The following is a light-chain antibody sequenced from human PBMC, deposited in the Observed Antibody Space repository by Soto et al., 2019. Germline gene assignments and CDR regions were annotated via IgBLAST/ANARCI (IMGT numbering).Light chain of an antibody. CDR1: SGHNSYA. CDR3: QTWGTGIQV. J-gene: IGLJ2*01. Sequence: QPVLTQSPSASAYLGASVKLTCTLSSGHNSYAIAWHQQQPEKGPRYLMKLNSDDSHSKGDGIPDRFSGSSSGAERYLTISSLQSEDEADYYCQTWGTGIQVFGGGTKLTVL. V-gene: IGLV4-69*01. CDR2: LNSDDSH.